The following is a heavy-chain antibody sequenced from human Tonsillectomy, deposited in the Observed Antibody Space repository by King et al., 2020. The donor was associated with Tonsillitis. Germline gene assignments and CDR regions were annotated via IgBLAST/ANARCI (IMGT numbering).Heavy chain of an antibody. D-gene: IGHD4-23*01. Sequence: VQLVESGAEVKKPGESLKISCQGSGYSFTNYWIGWVRQMPGKGLEWMGIIYPGDSDTRYSPSFQGRVTISVDKSINTAYLQWSSLKASDTAMYYCARHAGVSDPGNFDIWGQGTMVTVSS. CDR2: IYPGDSDT. CDR1: GYSFTNYW. V-gene: IGHV5-51*01. CDR3: ARHAGVSDPGNFDI. J-gene: IGHJ3*02.